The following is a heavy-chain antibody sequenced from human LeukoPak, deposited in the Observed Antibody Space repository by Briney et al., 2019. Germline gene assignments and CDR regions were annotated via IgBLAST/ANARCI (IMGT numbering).Heavy chain of an antibody. V-gene: IGHV1-2*04. J-gene: IGHJ4*02. CDR2: INPNSGGT. Sequence: ASVKVSCKASGYTFTGYYMHWVRQAPGQGLEWMGWINPNSGGTNYAQKFQGWVTMTRDTSISTAYMELSSLRSDDTAVYYCAVLRFLEWQLDYWGQGTLVTVSS. CDR1: GYTFTGYY. CDR3: AVLRFLEWQLDY. D-gene: IGHD3-3*01.